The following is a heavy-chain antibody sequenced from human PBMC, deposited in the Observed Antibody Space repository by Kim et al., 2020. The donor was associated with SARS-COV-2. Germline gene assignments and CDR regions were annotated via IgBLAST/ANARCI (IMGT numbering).Heavy chain of an antibody. D-gene: IGHD6-13*01. Sequence: GGSLRLSCAASGFTFSSYAMHWVRQAPGKGLEWVAVISYDGSNKYYADSMKGRFTISRDNSKNTLYLQMNSLRAEDTAVYYCASRYSSSWSGYYYYYYGMDVWGQGTTVTVSS. CDR1: GFTFSSYA. CDR3: ASRYSSSWSGYYYYYYGMDV. CDR2: ISYDGSNK. J-gene: IGHJ6*02. V-gene: IGHV3-30*04.